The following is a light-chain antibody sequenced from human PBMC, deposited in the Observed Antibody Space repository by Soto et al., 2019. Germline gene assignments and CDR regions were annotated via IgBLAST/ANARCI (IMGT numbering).Light chain of an antibody. CDR3: QQYENLPT. Sequence: DIQMTQSPSSLSASVGNGVTITCQASQDIATYLNWYQQKPGRAPKLLIYDASNLEAGVPSRFRGSGSGTDFTFTISRLQPEDIATYYCQQYENLPTFGQGTRLEIK. J-gene: IGKJ5*01. CDR2: DAS. V-gene: IGKV1-33*01. CDR1: QDIATY.